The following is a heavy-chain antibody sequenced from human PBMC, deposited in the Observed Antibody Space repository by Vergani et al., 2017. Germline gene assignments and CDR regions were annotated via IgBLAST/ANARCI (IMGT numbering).Heavy chain of an antibody. CDR2: MNPNSGNT. J-gene: IGHJ4*02. V-gene: IGHV1-8*01. CDR1: GYTFSSYD. D-gene: IGHD3-3*01. Sequence: QVQLVQSGAEVKKPGASVKVSCKASGYTFSSYDINWVRQATGQGLEWMGWMNPNSGNTGYAQKFQGRVTMTRNTSISTAYMELSSLRSQDTAVYYCARVGPSAYYDFWSGYYYRGYFDYWGQGTLVTVSS. CDR3: ARVGPSAYYDFWSGYYYRGYFDY.